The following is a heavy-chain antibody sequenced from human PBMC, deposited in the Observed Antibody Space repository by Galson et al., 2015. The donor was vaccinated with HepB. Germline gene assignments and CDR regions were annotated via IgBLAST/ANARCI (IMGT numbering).Heavy chain of an antibody. V-gene: IGHV1-3*01. CDR1: GYTFTSYA. J-gene: IGHJ5*02. Sequence: SVKVSCKASGYTFTSYAMHWVRQAPGRRLEWMGWINAGNGNTKYSQKFQGRVTITRDTSASTAYMELSSLRSEDTAVYHCARVGITMRFDPWGQGTLVTVSS. CDR2: INAGNGNT. D-gene: IGHD3-22*01. CDR3: ARVGITMRFDP.